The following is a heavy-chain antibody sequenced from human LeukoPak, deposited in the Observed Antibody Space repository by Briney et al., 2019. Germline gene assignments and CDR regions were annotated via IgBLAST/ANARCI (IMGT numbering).Heavy chain of an antibody. Sequence: KPGGSLRLSCVASGFTFSSYSMNWVRQAPGKGLEWVSSISRSSSYINYADSLKGRFTIPRDNAKNSVYLQMNSLRAEDTAVYYCARVYQGVAIFDGIDYWGQGTLVTVSS. CDR2: ISRSSSYI. CDR1: GFTFSSYS. V-gene: IGHV3-21*01. D-gene: IGHD3-3*01. CDR3: ARVYQGVAIFDGIDY. J-gene: IGHJ4*02.